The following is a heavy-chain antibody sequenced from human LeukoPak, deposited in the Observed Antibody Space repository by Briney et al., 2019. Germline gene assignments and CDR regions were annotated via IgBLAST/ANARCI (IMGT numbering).Heavy chain of an antibody. CDR1: GGSFSGYY. CDR2: INHSGST. CDR3: ARGRDYYYYMDV. Sequence: KPSETLSLTCAVYGGSFSGYYWSWIRQPPGKGLEWIGEINHSGSTNYNPSLKSRVTISVDTSKNQFSLKLSSATAADTAVYYCARGRDYYYYMDVWGKGTTVTVSS. V-gene: IGHV4-34*01. J-gene: IGHJ6*03.